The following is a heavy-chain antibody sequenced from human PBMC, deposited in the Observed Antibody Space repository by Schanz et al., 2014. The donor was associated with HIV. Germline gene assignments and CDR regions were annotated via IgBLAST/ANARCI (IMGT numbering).Heavy chain of an antibody. CDR2: MNPSTGNS. Sequence: QVQLVQSGAEVKKPGASVKVSCTASGYTFINYDIHWVRQASGLGLEWMGWMNPSTGNSGYAQMFQVRVTMTRDTSTSTAYMDLRSLRSDDTAGYYCARGAAEMATMTPWRYWGQGTLVTVSS. V-gene: IGHV1-8*01. D-gene: IGHD5-12*01. J-gene: IGHJ4*02. CDR1: GYTFINYD. CDR3: ARGAAEMATMTPWRY.